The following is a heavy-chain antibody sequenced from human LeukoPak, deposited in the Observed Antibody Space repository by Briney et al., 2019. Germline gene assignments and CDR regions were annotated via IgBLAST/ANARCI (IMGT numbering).Heavy chain of an antibody. V-gene: IGHV4-28*01. CDR1: GYSISSSNW. Sequence: SSETLSLTCAVSGYSISSSNWWGWIRQPPGKGLEWIGYIYYSGSTYYNPSLKSRVTMSVDTSKNQFSLKLSSVTAVDTAVYYCARTPPMVRGEYYFDYWGQGTLVTVSP. CDR2: IYYSGST. D-gene: IGHD3-10*01. CDR3: ARTPPMVRGEYYFDY. J-gene: IGHJ4*02.